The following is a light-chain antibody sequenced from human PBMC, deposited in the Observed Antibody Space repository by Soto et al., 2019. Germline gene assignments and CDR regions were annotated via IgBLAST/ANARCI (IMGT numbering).Light chain of an antibody. Sequence: QSVLTQSPSASASLGASVKLTCTLSSGHSTYTIAWHQQQPQKGPRYLMNLNSDGSHSKGDGIPDRFSGSSSGAERYLTISSLQSEDEVDYYCQTWGTGIRVFGGGTKVTVL. CDR3: QTWGTGIRV. CDR2: LNSDGSH. CDR1: SGHSTYT. J-gene: IGLJ2*01. V-gene: IGLV4-69*01.